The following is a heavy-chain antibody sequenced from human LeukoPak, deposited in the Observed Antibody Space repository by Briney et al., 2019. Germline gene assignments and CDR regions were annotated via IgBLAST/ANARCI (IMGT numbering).Heavy chain of an antibody. V-gene: IGHV3-23*01. Sequence: GGSLRLSCAASGFTFSSYAMSWVRQAPGKGLEWVSTISGSGSGGSTYYADSVKGRFTISRDNSKDTLYLQMNSLRAEDTAVYYCARDGGYYPWFDPWGQGTLVTVSS. CDR2: ISGSGSGGST. D-gene: IGHD3-10*01. CDR1: GFTFSSYA. J-gene: IGHJ5*02. CDR3: ARDGGYYPWFDP.